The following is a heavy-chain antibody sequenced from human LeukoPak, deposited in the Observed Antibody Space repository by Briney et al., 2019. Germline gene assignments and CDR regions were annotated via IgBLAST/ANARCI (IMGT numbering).Heavy chain of an antibody. D-gene: IGHD2-15*01. CDR3: ARDHGVVVVAATDSYGMDV. Sequence: GRSLRLSCAASGFTFSSYVMHWVRQAPGKGLEWVAVIWYDGSNKYYADSVKGRFTISRDNSKNTLYLQMNSLRAEDTAVYYCARDHGVVVVAATDSYGMDVWGQGTTVTVSS. V-gene: IGHV3-33*01. J-gene: IGHJ6*02. CDR2: IWYDGSNK. CDR1: GFTFSSYV.